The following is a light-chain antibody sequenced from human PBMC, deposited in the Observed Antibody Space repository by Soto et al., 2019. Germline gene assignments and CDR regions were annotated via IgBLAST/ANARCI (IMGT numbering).Light chain of an antibody. J-gene: IGKJ2*01. V-gene: IGKV3-20*01. CDR2: SAS. Sequence: EIVLTQSPATLSLSPGERATLSCRASQSLSSINLAWFQQKPGQAPRLLIYSASSRATGIPDRFSGSGSGTDFTLTISRLEPEDFAVYYCQLYGTSPMFTFGRGTRLEIK. CDR3: QLYGTSPMFT. CDR1: QSLSSIN.